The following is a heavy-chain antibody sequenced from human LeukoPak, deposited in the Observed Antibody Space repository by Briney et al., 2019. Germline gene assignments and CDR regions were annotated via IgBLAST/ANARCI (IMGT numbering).Heavy chain of an antibody. Sequence: GGSLRLSCAASGFTFSSYSMNWVRQAPGKGLKWVSSISSSSSYIYYADSVKGRFTISRDNAKNSLYLQMNSLRAEDTAVYYCARDYYGSGSHNWFDPWGQGTLVTVSS. J-gene: IGHJ5*02. V-gene: IGHV3-21*01. CDR2: ISSSSSYI. CDR1: GFTFSSYS. CDR3: ARDYYGSGSHNWFDP. D-gene: IGHD3-10*01.